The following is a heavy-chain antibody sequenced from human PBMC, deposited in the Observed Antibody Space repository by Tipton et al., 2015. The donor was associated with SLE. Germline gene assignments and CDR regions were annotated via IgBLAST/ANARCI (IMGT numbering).Heavy chain of an antibody. CDR3: SKSLNY. CDR1: GFAFSNEW. CDR2: IKYDGTEK. J-gene: IGHJ4*02. V-gene: IGHV3-7*01. Sequence: SLRLSCEASGFAFSNEWMDWVRQAPGKGLEWVANIKYDGTEKYYVDSVKGRFTISRDNAKNSLYLQMNSLRVEDTAVYYCSKSLNYWGQGTLLTVSS.